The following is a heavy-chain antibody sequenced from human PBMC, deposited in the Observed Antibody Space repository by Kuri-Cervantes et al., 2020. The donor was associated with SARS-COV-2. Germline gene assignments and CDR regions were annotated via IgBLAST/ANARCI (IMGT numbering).Heavy chain of an antibody. J-gene: IGHJ3*02. CDR1: GGSISSSSYY. CDR3: ARELTTAFDI. Sequence: GSLRLSCTVSGGSISSSSYYWGWLRQPPGKGLEWIGYIYYSGSTNYNPSLKSRVTISVDTSKNQFSLRLSSVTAADTAVYYCARELTTAFDIWGQGTMVTVSS. D-gene: IGHD4-11*01. V-gene: IGHV4-61*01. CDR2: IYYSGST.